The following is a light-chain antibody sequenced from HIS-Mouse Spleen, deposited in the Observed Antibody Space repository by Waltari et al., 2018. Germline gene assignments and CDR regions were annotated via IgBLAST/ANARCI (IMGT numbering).Light chain of an antibody. Sequence: AIRMTQSPSSLSASTGDRVTLTCRASQGISSYLAWYQQKPGKAPKLLIYAASTLQSGVPSRFSGSGSGTDFTLTISCLQSEDFATYYCQQYYSTFFTFGPGTKVDIK. J-gene: IGKJ3*01. V-gene: IGKV1-8*01. CDR2: AAS. CDR1: QGISSY. CDR3: QQYYSTFFT.